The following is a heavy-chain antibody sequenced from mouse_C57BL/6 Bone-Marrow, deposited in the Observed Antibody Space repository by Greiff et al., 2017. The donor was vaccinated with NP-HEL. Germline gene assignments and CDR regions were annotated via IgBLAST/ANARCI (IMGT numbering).Heavy chain of an antibody. J-gene: IGHJ2*01. CDR3: ARYWD. CDR1: GYTFTDYY. D-gene: IGHD4-1*01. V-gene: IGHV1-76*01. CDR2: IYPGSGNT. Sequence: QVQLKESGAELVRPGASVKLSCKASGYTFTDYYINWVKQRPGQGLEWIARIYPGSGNTYYNEKFKGKATLTAEKSSSTAYMQLSSLTSEDSAIYFCARYWDWGQGTTLTVSS.